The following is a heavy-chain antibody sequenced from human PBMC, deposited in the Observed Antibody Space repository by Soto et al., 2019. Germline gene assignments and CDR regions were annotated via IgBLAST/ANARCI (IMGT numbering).Heavy chain of an antibody. J-gene: IGHJ4*02. CDR1: GYTFTSYG. D-gene: IGHD5-12*01. CDR3: ARKVATISFGDNSYYFGY. CDR2: ISAYNGNT. Sequence: GASVKVSCKASGYTFTSYGISWVRQAHGKGLEWMGWISAYNGNTNYVQKLQGRVTMSPDTSTSTVYMELRSLRSDDTAVYYCARKVATISFGDNSYYFGYWGQGTLVTVSS. V-gene: IGHV1-18*01.